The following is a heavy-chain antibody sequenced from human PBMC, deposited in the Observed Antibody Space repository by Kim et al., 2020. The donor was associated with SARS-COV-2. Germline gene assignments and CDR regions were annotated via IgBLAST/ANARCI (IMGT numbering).Heavy chain of an antibody. CDR3: ATGIVGPTTFDF. CDR2: T. V-gene: IGHV3-23*01. Sequence: TYYEDSVRGRFTVSRDDSTNTVYLQMNSLRPDDTAVYYCATGIVGPTTFDFWGRGTLVTVSS. J-gene: IGHJ4*02. D-gene: IGHD1-26*01.